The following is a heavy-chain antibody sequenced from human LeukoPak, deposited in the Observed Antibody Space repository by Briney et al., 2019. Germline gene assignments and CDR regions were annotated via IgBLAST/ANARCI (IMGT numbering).Heavy chain of an antibody. V-gene: IGHV1-18*01. CDR2: ISAYNGNT. CDR1: GYTFTSYG. Sequence: ASVKVSCKASGYTFTSYGISWVRQAPGQGLEWMGWISAYNGNTNYAQKLQGRVTMTTDTSTSTAYMELRSLRSDDTAVYYCAREATLGVVIITLDYWGQGTLVTVSS. J-gene: IGHJ4*02. D-gene: IGHD3-3*01. CDR3: AREATLGVVIITLDY.